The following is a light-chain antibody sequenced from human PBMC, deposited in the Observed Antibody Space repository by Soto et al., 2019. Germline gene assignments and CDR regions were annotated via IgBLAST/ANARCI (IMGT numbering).Light chain of an antibody. CDR2: EVS. CDR3: NSYRSTDTVV. J-gene: IGLJ2*01. V-gene: IGLV2-14*01. Sequence: QSVLTQPASVSGSPGQSITISCTGTSNDVGGYNHVSWYQQHPGKAPKLIIYEVSYRPSGVSNPFSGSKSGNTGSLTISALQAEDEADYYCNSYRSTDTVVFGGGTKLTVL. CDR1: SNDVGGYNH.